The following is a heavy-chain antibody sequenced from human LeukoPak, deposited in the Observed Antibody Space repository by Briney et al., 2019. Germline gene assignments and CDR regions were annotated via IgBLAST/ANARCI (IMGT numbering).Heavy chain of an antibody. D-gene: IGHD2-15*01. Sequence: ASVKVSCKASGFTFTSSAMQWVRQARGQRLERIGWIVVGSGNTNYAQKFQERVTITRDMSTSTAYMELSSLRSEDTAVYYCAAVALYCSGGSCKTFDYWGQGTLVTVSS. CDR1: GFTFTSSA. V-gene: IGHV1-58*02. CDR3: AAVALYCSGGSCKTFDY. J-gene: IGHJ4*02. CDR2: IVVGSGNT.